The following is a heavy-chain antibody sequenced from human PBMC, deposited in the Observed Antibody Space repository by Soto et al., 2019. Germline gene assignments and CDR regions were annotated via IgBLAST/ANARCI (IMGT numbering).Heavy chain of an antibody. V-gene: IGHV4-39*01. CDR3: AGQTFTIAAASYGRSNWFDP. Sequence: SETLSLTCTASGGSITSSSHFWGWVRQPPGKGLEWIGTIYFTGNTYYTPSLKSRLTMSIDTSKNEFSLRLNSVTAADTAVYYCAGQTFTIAAASYGRSNWFDPWGPGTLVTV. CDR1: GGSITSSSHF. D-gene: IGHD6-25*01. J-gene: IGHJ5*02. CDR2: IYFTGNT.